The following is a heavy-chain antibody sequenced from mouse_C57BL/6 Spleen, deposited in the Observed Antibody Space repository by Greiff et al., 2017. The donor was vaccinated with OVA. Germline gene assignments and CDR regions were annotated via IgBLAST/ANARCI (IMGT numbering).Heavy chain of an antibody. CDR2: IDPNSGGT. V-gene: IGHV1-72*01. Sequence: QVQLQQSGAELVKPGASVKLSCKASGYTFTSYWMHWVKQRPGRGLEWIGRIDPNSGGTKYNEKFKSKATLTVDKPSSTAYMQLSSLTSEDSAVYYCAKTPTTVVDYWYFDVWGTGTTVTVSS. J-gene: IGHJ1*03. D-gene: IGHD1-1*01. CDR3: AKTPTTVVDYWYFDV. CDR1: GYTFTSYW.